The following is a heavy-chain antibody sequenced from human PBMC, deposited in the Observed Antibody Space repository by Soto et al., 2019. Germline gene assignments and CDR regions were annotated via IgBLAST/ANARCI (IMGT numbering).Heavy chain of an antibody. CDR1: GFSFSSFT. J-gene: IGHJ6*02. V-gene: IGHV3-21*01. D-gene: IGHD1-20*01. CDR3: ARETGSYNWNDGLMDV. CDR2: IDTSSTYM. Sequence: EVQLVESGGGLDKPGGSLRLSCAASGFSFSSFTMNWVRQAPGKGLEWVSSIDTSSTYMYYADSVTGRFTISRDNAKKSVYLQMNSLRAEDTAVYYCARETGSYNWNDGLMDVWGHGTTVTVSS.